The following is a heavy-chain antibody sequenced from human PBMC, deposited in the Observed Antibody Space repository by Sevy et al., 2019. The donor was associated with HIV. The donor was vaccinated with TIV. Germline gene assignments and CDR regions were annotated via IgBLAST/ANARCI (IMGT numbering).Heavy chain of an antibody. CDR1: GFTFRSYE. V-gene: IGHV3-48*03. CDR3: ARVDANYDKGFDP. D-gene: IGHD3-22*01. CDR2: ISSSGSII. J-gene: IGHJ5*02. Sequence: GGSLRLSCEASGFTFRSYEMNWVRRAPGKGLEWVSYISSSGSIIYYADSVKGRFTISRDNAKNSLYMQMNSLRAEDTAVYYCARVDANYDKGFDPWGQGTLVTVSS.